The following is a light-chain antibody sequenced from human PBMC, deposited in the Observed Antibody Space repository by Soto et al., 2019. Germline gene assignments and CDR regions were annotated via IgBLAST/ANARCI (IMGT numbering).Light chain of an antibody. Sequence: QSVLTQPASVSGSPGQSITISCTGTSSDVGAYNYVSWYQHHPGKVPKLLIYEVTNRPSGVPDRFSGSKSGTSASLAITGLQAEDEADYYCQSYDSSLSGSVFGGGTKVTVL. J-gene: IGLJ2*01. CDR2: EVT. CDR3: QSYDSSLSGSV. CDR1: SSDVGAYNY. V-gene: IGLV2-14*01.